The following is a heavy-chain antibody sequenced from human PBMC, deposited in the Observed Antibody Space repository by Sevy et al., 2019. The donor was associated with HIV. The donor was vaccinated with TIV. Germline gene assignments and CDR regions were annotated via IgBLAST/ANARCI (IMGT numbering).Heavy chain of an antibody. D-gene: IGHD1-26*01. CDR2: ISGSGGST. CDR3: AKTLVGAPTGGFQH. CDR1: GFTFSSYA. V-gene: IGHV3-23*01. J-gene: IGHJ1*01. Sequence: GGSLRLSCAASGFTFSSYAMSWVRQAPGKGLEWVSGISGSGGSTYYADSVKGRFTISRDNYKNTLYLQMNSLRAEDTAVYYCAKTLVGAPTGGFQHWGQGTLVTVSS.